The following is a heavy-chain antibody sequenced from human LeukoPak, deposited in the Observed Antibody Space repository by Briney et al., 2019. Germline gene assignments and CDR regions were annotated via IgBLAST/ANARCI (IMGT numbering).Heavy chain of an antibody. J-gene: IGHJ5*02. V-gene: IGHV4-39*07. CDR2: IYYSGST. D-gene: IGHD2-15*01. Sequence: SETLSLTCTVSGGSISSSSYYWGWIRQPPGKGLEWIGSIYYSGSTYYNPSLKSRVTISVDTSKNQFSLRLSSVTAADTAVYYCARVAPTHNWFDPWGQGTLVTVSS. CDR1: GGSISSSSYY. CDR3: ARVAPTHNWFDP.